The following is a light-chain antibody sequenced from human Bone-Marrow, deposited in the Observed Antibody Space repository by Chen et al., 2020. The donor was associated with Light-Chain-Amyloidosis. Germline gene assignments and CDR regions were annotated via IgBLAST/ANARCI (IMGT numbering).Light chain of an antibody. J-gene: IGLJ1*01. Sequence: QSALTQPASVSASPGQSITIPCTGTSSDVGGDNHVSWYQPHPDKAPKLMIYEVTNRPSWVPDRFSGSKSDNTASLTISGLQTEDEADYFCSSYTITNTLVFGSGTRVTVL. CDR2: EVT. CDR3: SSYTITNTLV. V-gene: IGLV2-14*01. CDR1: SSDVGGDNH.